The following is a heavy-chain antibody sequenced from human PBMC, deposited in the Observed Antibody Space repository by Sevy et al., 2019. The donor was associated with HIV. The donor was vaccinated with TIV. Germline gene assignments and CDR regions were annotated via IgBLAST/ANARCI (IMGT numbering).Heavy chain of an antibody. D-gene: IGHD6-19*01. CDR1: GGSISSYY. CDR3: ARVPSGYSSGWFPLFFDY. V-gene: IGHV4-59*01. J-gene: IGHJ4*02. CDR2: IDYSGST. Sequence: SETLSLTCTVSGGSISSYYWSWIRQPPGKGLEWIGYIDYSGSTNYNPSLKSRVTISVDTSKNQFSLKLSSVTAADTAVYYCARVPSGYSSGWFPLFFDYWGQGTLLTVSS.